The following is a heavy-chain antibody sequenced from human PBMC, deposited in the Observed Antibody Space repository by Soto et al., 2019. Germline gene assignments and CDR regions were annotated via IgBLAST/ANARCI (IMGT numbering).Heavy chain of an antibody. D-gene: IGHD1-7*01. J-gene: IGHJ4*02. CDR3: GRGEVDRYNWNYGIDY. CDR1: GGSIYRSGYY. CDR2: IYYSGNT. V-gene: IGHV4-61*08. Sequence: SETLSLTCTVSGGSIYRSGYYWSWIRQPPGKGLEWIGYIYYSGNTNYNPSLKSRVTISVDTSKNQFSLKLSSVTAADTAVYYCGRGEVDRYNWNYGIDYWGQGTLVTVSS.